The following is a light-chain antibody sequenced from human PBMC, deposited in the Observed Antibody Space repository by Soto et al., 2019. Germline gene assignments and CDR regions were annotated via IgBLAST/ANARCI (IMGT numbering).Light chain of an antibody. J-gene: IGKJ4*01. Sequence: IVLTQSSATLSLSPGERATLSCRASQSVSNYLAWYQQKNGQAPRILIYGASSRATGIPDRSSGSLSGTDFNLTISRLETEDFAVYYCQQYGSSPLTFGGGTKVDIK. CDR2: GAS. CDR3: QQYGSSPLT. V-gene: IGKV3-20*01. CDR1: QSVSNY.